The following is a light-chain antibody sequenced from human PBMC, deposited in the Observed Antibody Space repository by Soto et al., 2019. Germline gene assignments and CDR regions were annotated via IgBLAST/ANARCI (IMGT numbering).Light chain of an antibody. V-gene: IGKV1-39*01. CDR2: AAS. J-gene: IGKJ2*01. CDR1: QRISNS. CDR3: QQSYSSPQMYT. Sequence: DIQMTQSPSSLSASVGDRVTITCRASQRISNSLNWYQQKPGKAPDLLIYAASNLQSGVPSRFTGSGSGTDFTLTISSLQPEDFATYYSQQSYSSPQMYTFGQGTKLEIK.